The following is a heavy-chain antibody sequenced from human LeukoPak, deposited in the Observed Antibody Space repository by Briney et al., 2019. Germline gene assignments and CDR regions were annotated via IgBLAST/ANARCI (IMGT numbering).Heavy chain of an antibody. D-gene: IGHD2-2*02. J-gene: IGHJ4*02. V-gene: IGHV4-34*01. CDR1: GGSFSGYY. CDR3: ASLVGYCSSTSRYKGYYFDY. Sequence: SETLSLTCAVYGGSFSGYYWSWIRQPPGKGLEWIGEINHNGSTNYNPSLKSRVTISVDTSKNQFSLKLSSVTAADTAVYYCASLVGYCSSTSRYKGYYFDYWGQGTLVTVSS. CDR2: INHNGST.